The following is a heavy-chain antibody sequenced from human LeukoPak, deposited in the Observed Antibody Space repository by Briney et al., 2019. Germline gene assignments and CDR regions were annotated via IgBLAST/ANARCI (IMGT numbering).Heavy chain of an antibody. CDR3: ARSYDFWSGDSQFDY. V-gene: IGHV4-39*07. CDR2: IYYSGST. D-gene: IGHD3-3*01. J-gene: IGHJ4*02. CDR1: GGSISSSSYY. Sequence: SETLSLTCTVSGGSISSSSYYWGWIRQPPGKGLEWIGSIYYSGSTYYNPSLKSRVTISVDTSKNQFSLKVSSVTAADTAVYYCARSYDFWSGDSQFDYWGLGTLVTVSS.